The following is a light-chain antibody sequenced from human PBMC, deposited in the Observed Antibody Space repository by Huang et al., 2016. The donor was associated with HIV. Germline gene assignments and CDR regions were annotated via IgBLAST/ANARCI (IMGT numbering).Light chain of an antibody. CDR1: QNITKS. J-gene: IGKJ1*01. CDR3: QQSFSVPRT. CDR2: TAS. V-gene: IGKV1-39*01. Sequence: DIQMTQSPPSLSASVGDRVTFTCRANQNITKSLNWYQQKPWKDPNLRIYTASTLESGVPSRFSGSGSGSRSTLNIGNLQPEDFATYYCQQSFSVPRTFG.